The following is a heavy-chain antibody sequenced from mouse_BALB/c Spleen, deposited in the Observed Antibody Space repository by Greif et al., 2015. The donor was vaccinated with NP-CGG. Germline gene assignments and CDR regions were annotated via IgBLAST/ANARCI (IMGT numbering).Heavy chain of an antibody. CDR2: IRNKANGYTT. V-gene: IGHV7-3*02. Sequence: EVQLVESGGGLVQPGGSLRLSCATSGFTFTDYYMSWVRQPPGKALEWLGFIRNKANGYTTEYSASVKGRFTISRDNSQSILYLQMNTLRAEDSATYYCARDVGFDYWGQGTTLTVPS. CDR3: ARDVGFDY. CDR1: GFTFTDYY. D-gene: IGHD4-1*01. J-gene: IGHJ2*01.